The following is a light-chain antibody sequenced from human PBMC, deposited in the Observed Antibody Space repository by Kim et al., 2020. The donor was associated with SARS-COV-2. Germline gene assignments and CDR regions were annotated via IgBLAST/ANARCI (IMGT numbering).Light chain of an antibody. V-gene: IGKV2-30*01. J-gene: IGKJ2*01. Sequence: DVVMTQSPLSLSVTVGQPASISCRSSQSLLYSNGNTCLPCFQQRPGQSPRRLIYQASNRDSGVPERFSGSGSGTDFTLKISRVEAEDVGFYSCMEGSLLYSFGQGTKLDI. CDR1: QSLLYSNGNTC. CDR2: QAS. CDR3: MEGSLLYS.